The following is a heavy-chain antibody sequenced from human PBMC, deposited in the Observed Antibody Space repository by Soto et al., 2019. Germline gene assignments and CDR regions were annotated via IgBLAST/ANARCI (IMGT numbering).Heavy chain of an antibody. CDR2: ISGSGGST. CDR1: GFTFSSYA. Sequence: LRLSCAASGFTFSSYAMSWVRQAPGKGLEWVSAISGSGGSTYYADSVKGRFTISRDNSKNTLYLQMNSLRAEDTAVYYCAKFALVVVAATRNAFDIWGQGTMVTVSS. J-gene: IGHJ3*02. V-gene: IGHV3-23*01. CDR3: AKFALVVVAATRNAFDI. D-gene: IGHD2-15*01.